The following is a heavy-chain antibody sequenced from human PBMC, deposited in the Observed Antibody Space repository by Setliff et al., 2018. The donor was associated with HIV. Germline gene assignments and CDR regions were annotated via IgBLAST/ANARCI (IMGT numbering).Heavy chain of an antibody. D-gene: IGHD6-13*01. J-gene: IGHJ6*03. CDR2: IITIFGTA. CDR3: ARHWVDSSSWSLYYYYYMDV. V-gene: IGHV1-69*13. CDR1: GGTFSTYA. Sequence: SVKVSCKASGGTFSTYAVSWVRQAPGQGLEWMGGIITIFGTANYAQKFQGRVAITADESTSTAYMELSSLRSEDTAVYYCARHWVDSSSWSLYYYYYMDVWGKGTTVTVSS.